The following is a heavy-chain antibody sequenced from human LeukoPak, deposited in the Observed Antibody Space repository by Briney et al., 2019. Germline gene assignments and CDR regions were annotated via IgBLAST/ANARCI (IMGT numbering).Heavy chain of an antibody. D-gene: IGHD5-18*01. CDR2: IKQDGSEK. J-gene: IGHJ4*02. CDR3: ARANTAMAGGFDY. V-gene: IGHV3-7*03. Sequence: GGSLRVSCAASGFTFNTYWMSWVRQTPGKGLEWVANIKQDGSEKYYVDSVKGRFTISRDNSKNTLYLQMNSLRAEDTAVYYCARANTAMAGGFDYWGQGTLVTVSS. CDR1: GFTFNTYW.